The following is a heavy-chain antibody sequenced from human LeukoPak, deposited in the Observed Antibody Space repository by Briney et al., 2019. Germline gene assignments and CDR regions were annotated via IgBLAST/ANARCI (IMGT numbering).Heavy chain of an antibody. CDR2: ISPDGRDT. Sequence: GGSLRLSCAASGFTFSNYWIYWVRQVPGKGLVWVSRISPDGRDTSHADSVKGRFTISRDDAKNTLYLQMNSLRAEDTAVYYCATYNWEYEADYWGQGTLVTVSS. CDR1: GFTFSNYW. CDR3: ATYNWEYEADY. V-gene: IGHV3-74*01. J-gene: IGHJ4*02. D-gene: IGHD1-20*01.